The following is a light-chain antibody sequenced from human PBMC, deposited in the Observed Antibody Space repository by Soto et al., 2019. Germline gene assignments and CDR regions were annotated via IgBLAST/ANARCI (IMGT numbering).Light chain of an antibody. CDR1: QSVSRSY. CDR3: HHYET. CDR2: GAS. V-gene: IGKV3-20*01. J-gene: IGKJ1*01. Sequence: EIVLTQSPGTLSLSPGDRATLSCRASQSVSRSYLGWYQQKPGQAPRLLMYGASIRAAGVPVRFSGSGSGTEFTLTISRLEPEDFTVYYCHHYETFGQGTKVEIK.